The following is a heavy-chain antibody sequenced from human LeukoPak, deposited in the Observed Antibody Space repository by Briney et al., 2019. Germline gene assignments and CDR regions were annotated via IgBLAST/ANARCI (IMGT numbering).Heavy chain of an antibody. D-gene: IGHD6-19*01. J-gene: IGHJ3*02. Sequence: ASVKVSCKASGYTFTSYGISWVRQAPGQGLEWMGWISAYNGNTNYAQKLQGRVTMTTDTSTSTAYMELRSLRSDDTAVYYCARESSGWVDDAFDIWGQGTIVIVSS. CDR3: ARESSGWVDDAFDI. CDR2: ISAYNGNT. V-gene: IGHV1-18*01. CDR1: GYTFTSYG.